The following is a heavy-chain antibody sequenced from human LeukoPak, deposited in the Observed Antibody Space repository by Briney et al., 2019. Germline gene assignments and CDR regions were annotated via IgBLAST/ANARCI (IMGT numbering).Heavy chain of an antibody. CDR2: ISLRGGTI. Sequence: PGGSLRLFCAASGFTHGSFEMNWVRQAPGKGLEWVSFISLRGGTILYADSVQGRFTISRDNAKNSLYLQMNALTAEDTAIYYCARVLGGSGRSGEWFYLWGQGTLVTVSS. V-gene: IGHV3-48*03. CDR1: GFTHGSFE. D-gene: IGHD6-19*01. J-gene: IGHJ5*02. CDR3: ARVLGGSGRSGEWFYL.